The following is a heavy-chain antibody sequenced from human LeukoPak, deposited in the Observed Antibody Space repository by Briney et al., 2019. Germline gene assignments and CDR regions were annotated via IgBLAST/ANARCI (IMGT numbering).Heavy chain of an antibody. J-gene: IGHJ3*02. CDR1: GGSFSGYY. D-gene: IGHD3-10*01. CDR2: SYFSGST. CDR3: ARGSGYGSGSSDAFDI. V-gene: IGHV4-59*01. Sequence: SETLSLTCAVYGGSFSGYYWSWIRQPPGKGLEWIGYSYFSGSTNYNPSLKSRVTMSLDTSKNQFPLKLSSVTAADTAVYYCARGSGYGSGSSDAFDIWGQGTMVTVSS.